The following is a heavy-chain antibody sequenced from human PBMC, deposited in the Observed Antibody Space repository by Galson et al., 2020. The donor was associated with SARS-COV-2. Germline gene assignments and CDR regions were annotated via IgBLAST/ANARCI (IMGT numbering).Heavy chain of an antibody. J-gene: IGHJ6*03. V-gene: IGHV4-59*01. CDR1: GGSIASYY. CDR2: IYYTGSNT. CDR3: ARGDYSSSHFPYYYMDV. D-gene: IGHD6-19*01. Sequence: SETLSLTCTVSGGSIASYYGSWVRQPPGKGLEWIGYIYYTGSNTKYNPSLSSRVTMSMAASTNQFSLKLSSVTAADTAVYYCARGDYSSSHFPYYYMDVWGKGTTVTVSS.